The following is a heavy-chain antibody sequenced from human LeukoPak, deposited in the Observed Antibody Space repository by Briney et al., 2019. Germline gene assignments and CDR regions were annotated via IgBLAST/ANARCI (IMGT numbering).Heavy chain of an antibody. V-gene: IGHV4-31*03. J-gene: IGHJ4*02. Sequence: SQTLSLTCTVSGGSISSGGYYWSWIRQHPGKGLEWIGYIYYSGSTYYNPSLKSRVTISAYTSKNQFSLTLSSVTAADTAVYYCARACSAAGNFDSWGQGTLVTVSP. CDR1: GGSISSGGYY. CDR2: IYYSGST. D-gene: IGHD6-13*01. CDR3: ARACSAAGNFDS.